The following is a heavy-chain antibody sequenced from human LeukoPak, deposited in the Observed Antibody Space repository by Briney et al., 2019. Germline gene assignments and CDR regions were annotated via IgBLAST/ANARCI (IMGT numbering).Heavy chain of an antibody. CDR1: GYSISSGCY. J-gene: IGHJ5*02. CDR2: IYHSGST. CDR3: ARDRRGYSGYDSRYNWFGP. Sequence: SETLSLTCTVSGYSISSGCYWGWIRQPPGKGLEWIGSIYHSGSTYYNPSLKSRVTISVDTSKNQFSLKLSSVTAADTAVYYCARDRRGYSGYDSRYNWFGPWGQGTLVTVSS. V-gene: IGHV4-38-2*02. D-gene: IGHD5-12*01.